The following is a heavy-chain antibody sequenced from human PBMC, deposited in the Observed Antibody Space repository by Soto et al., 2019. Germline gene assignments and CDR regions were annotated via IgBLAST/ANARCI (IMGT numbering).Heavy chain of an antibody. CDR2: IYHSGST. V-gene: IGHV4-30-2*02. Sequence: KPSETLSLTCAVSGGSISSGGYSWSWIRQPPGKGLEWIGYIYHSGSTYYNPSLASRVTLSVDTSKNQLSLKLTSVTAADTAVYYCARSHPNTVFGVLPSFGVDVWGQGTTVTVSS. CDR3: ARSHPNTVFGVLPSFGVDV. CDR1: GGSISSGGYS. D-gene: IGHD3-3*01. J-gene: IGHJ6*02.